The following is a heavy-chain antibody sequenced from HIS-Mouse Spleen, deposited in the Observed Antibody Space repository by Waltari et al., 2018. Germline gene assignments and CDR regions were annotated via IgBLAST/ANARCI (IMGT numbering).Heavy chain of an antibody. CDR2: IWYDGSNK. CDR1: GFTFSSYG. Sequence: VQLLESGGGVVQPGRSLRLSCAASGFTFSSYGMHWVRQAPGKGLEWVAVIWYDGSNKYYADSVKGRFTISRDNSKNTLYPQMNSLRAEDTAVYYCAKDLARKDSGYDAFDIWGQGTMVTVSS. D-gene: IGHD5-12*01. J-gene: IGHJ3*02. CDR3: AKDLARKDSGYDAFDI. V-gene: IGHV3-33*06.